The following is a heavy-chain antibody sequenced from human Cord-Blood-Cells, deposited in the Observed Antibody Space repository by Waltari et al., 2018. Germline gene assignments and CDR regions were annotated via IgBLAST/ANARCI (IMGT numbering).Heavy chain of an antibody. D-gene: IGHD1-7*01. J-gene: IGHJ6*02. CDR3: ARGVELPYYYYGMDV. Sequence: ESLRISCKGSGYSFTSYCISWLRQMPGKGLEWMGRIDPSESYTNYSPSFQGHVTISADKSISTAYLQWSSLKASDTAMYYCARGVELPYYYYGMDVWGQGTTVTVSS. CDR2: IDPSESYT. V-gene: IGHV5-10-1*01. CDR1: GYSFTSYC.